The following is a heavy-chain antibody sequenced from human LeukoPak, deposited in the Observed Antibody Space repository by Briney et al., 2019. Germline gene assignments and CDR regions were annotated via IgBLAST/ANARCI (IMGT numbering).Heavy chain of an antibody. CDR3: ARGPVGATKYSENDY. Sequence: ASVKVSCKASGYTFTSYGISWVRQAPGQGLEWMGWISAYNGNTNCAQKLQGRVTMTTDTSTSTAYMELRSLRSDDTAVYYCARGPVGATKYSENDYWGQGTLVTVSS. D-gene: IGHD1-26*01. J-gene: IGHJ4*02. CDR1: GYTFTSYG. V-gene: IGHV1-18*01. CDR2: ISAYNGNT.